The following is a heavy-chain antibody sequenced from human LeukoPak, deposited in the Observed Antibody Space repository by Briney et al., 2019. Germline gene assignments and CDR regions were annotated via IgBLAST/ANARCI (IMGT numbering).Heavy chain of an antibody. J-gene: IGHJ4*02. CDR3: AKGLFSGYDKYLDS. V-gene: IGHV3-21*04. Sequence: PGGSLRLSCVASGFAFETYTMNWVRQAPGKGLEWVSFISSTSSDINYADSVRDRFTISRDNAKNSLFLQMDSLRVEDTAVHYCAKGLFSGYDKYLDSWGQGTLVTVSS. CDR1: GFAFETYT. D-gene: IGHD5-12*01. CDR2: ISSTSSDI.